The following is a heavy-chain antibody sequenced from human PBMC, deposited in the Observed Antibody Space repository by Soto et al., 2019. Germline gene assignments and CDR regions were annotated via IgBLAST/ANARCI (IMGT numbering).Heavy chain of an antibody. D-gene: IGHD2-2*01. J-gene: IGHJ6*03. V-gene: IGHV1-69*02. Sequence: SVKVSCKASGGTFSSYTISWVRQAPGQGLEWMGRIIPILGIANYAQKFQGRVTITADKSTSTAYMELSSLRSEDTAVYYCARPPLRYCSSTSCYYYYMDVWGKGTTVTVSS. CDR3: ARPPLRYCSSTSCYYYYMDV. CDR2: IIPILGIA. CDR1: GGTFSSYT.